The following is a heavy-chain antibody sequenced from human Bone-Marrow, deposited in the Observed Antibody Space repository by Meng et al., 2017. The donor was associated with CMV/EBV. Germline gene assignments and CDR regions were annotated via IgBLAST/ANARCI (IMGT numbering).Heavy chain of an antibody. CDR2: IWYDGSNK. D-gene: IGHD4-11*01. Sequence: GESLKISCAASGFTFSSYGMHWVRQAPGKGLEWVAVIWYDGSNKYYADSVKGRFTISRDNSKNTLYLQMNSLRAEDTAVYYCTTDRMTTLDDAFDIWGQGTRVTGSS. CDR3: TTDRMTTLDDAFDI. CDR1: GFTFSSYG. J-gene: IGHJ3*02. V-gene: IGHV3-33*01.